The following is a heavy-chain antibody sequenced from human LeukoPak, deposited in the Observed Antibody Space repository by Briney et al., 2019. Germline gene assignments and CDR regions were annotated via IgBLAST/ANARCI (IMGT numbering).Heavy chain of an antibody. J-gene: IGHJ4*02. D-gene: IGHD6-13*01. Sequence: ASVKVSCKASGYTFTGYYMHWVRQAPGQGLEWMGWINPNSGGTNYAQKFQGRVTMTRDTSISTAYMELSRLRSDDTAVYYCASGSAGYSSSWYSVPGFLDYWGQGTLVTVSS. V-gene: IGHV1-2*02. CDR2: INPNSGGT. CDR3: ASGSAGYSSSWYSVPGFLDY. CDR1: GYTFTGYY.